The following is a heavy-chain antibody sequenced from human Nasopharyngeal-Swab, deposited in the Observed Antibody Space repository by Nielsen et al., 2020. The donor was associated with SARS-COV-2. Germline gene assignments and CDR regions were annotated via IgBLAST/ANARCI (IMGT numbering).Heavy chain of an antibody. Sequence: GESLKISCEASGFSFSSYDMQWVRQPAGKGLEWVSGIGTSGDPYYAGSVKGRFTISRENAKNSLYLQLNSVRAVNTAVYYCARGLRYCSGTLCYTDAFDIWGQGTMVTVSS. CDR1: GFSFSSYD. J-gene: IGHJ3*02. CDR3: ARGLRYCSGTLCYTDAFDI. CDR2: IGTSGDP. V-gene: IGHV3-13*05. D-gene: IGHD2-15*01.